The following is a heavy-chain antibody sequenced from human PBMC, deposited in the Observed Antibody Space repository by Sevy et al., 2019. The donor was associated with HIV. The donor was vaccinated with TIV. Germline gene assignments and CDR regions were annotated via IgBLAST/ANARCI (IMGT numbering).Heavy chain of an antibody. Sequence: GGSLRLSCAASGFTFSGSAMHWVRQASGKGLEWVGRIRSKANSYATAYAASVKGRFTISRDDSKNTAYLQMNSLKTEDTAVCYCTRRYYYDTSGYSDDAFDIWGQGTMVTVSS. J-gene: IGHJ3*02. CDR3: TRRYYYDTSGYSDDAFDI. V-gene: IGHV3-73*01. CDR2: IRSKANSYAT. CDR1: GFTFSGSA. D-gene: IGHD3-22*01.